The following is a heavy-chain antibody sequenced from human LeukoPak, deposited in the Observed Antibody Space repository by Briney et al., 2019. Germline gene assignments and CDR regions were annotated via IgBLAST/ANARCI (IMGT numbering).Heavy chain of an antibody. CDR2: INHSGST. CDR1: GGSFSDYY. V-gene: IGHV4-34*01. D-gene: IGHD3-10*01. J-gene: IGHJ6*03. CDR3: ARRPRRDYYGSGTPYYMDV. Sequence: SETLSLTCVVYGGSFSDYYWSWLRQPPGKGLEWIGEINHSGSTNYNPSLKSRVTISVDTSKNQFSLKQSSVTAADTAVYYCARRPRRDYYGSGTPYYMDVWGKGTTVTISS.